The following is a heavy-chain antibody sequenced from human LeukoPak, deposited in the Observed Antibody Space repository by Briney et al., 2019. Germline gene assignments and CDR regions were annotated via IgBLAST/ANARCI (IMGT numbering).Heavy chain of an antibody. J-gene: IGHJ6*02. D-gene: IGHD2-21*02. Sequence: GGSLRLSCAASGFTFSSYAMHWVRQAPGKGLEWVSAISGSGGSTYYADSVKARFTISRDKSKDTVFLQMNSLRGDDTAVYYCAKGDYGDSSYYYYGMDVWGQGTMVTVSS. CDR1: GFTFSSYA. CDR2: ISGSGGST. V-gene: IGHV3-23*01. CDR3: AKGDYGDSSYYYYGMDV.